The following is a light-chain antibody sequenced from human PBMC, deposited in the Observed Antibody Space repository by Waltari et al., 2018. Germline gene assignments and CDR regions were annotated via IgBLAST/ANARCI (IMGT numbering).Light chain of an antibody. V-gene: IGKV3-11*01. Sequence: EIVLTQSPATLSLSPGERVTLSCRASQNIDIYLAWYQQRPGQAPRLLISDASYTATGIPARFSGSGSGTDFTLTISSLEPEDIAIYYCQQRSSWPLTFGGGTKVEFK. CDR2: DAS. CDR1: QNIDIY. CDR3: QQRSSWPLT. J-gene: IGKJ4*01.